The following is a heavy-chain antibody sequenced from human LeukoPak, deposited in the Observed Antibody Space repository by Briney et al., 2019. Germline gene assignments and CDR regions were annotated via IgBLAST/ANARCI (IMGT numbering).Heavy chain of an antibody. D-gene: IGHD2-15*01. CDR2: INPNSGGT. CDR1: GYTFTGYY. CDR3: ARVGVGYCSGGSCYSETFDP. J-gene: IGHJ5*02. Sequence: GASVKVSCKASGYTFTGYYMPRVRQAPGQGLEWMGRINPNSGGTNYAQKFQGRVTMTRDTSISTAYMELSRLRSDDTAVYYCARVGVGYCSGGSCYSETFDPWGQGTLVTVSS. V-gene: IGHV1-2*06.